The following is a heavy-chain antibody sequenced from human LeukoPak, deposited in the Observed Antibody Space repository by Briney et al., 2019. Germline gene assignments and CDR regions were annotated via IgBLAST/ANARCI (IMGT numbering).Heavy chain of an antibody. CDR1: GFTFSSYG. J-gene: IGHJ6*02. Sequence: GGSLRLSCAASGFTFSSYGMHWVRQAPGKGLEWVAVISYDGSNKYYADSEKGRFTISRDNSKNTLYLQMNSLRAEDTAVYYCAKEDYGDYVGEHYYGMDVWGQGTTVTVSS. CDR3: AKEDYGDYVGEHYYGMDV. V-gene: IGHV3-30*18. CDR2: ISYDGSNK. D-gene: IGHD4-17*01.